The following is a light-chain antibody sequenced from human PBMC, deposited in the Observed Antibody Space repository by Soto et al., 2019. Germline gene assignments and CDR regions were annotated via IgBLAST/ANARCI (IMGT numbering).Light chain of an antibody. CDR3: QQCNSVPLT. CDR2: AAS. J-gene: IGKJ4*01. CDR1: QGISKS. V-gene: IGKV1-27*01. Sequence: DIRMTQSPYSLSASVGDRVTITCRASQGISKSLAWYQQKPGKVPKLLIYAASTLQSEVPSRFSGSGSGTDITLTITSLQPEAVASYYCQQCNSVPLTFGGGTKVEVK.